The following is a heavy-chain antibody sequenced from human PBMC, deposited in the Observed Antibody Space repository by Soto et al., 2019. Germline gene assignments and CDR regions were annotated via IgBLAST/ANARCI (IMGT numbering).Heavy chain of an antibody. CDR2: ISSSSSYI. Sequence: GVSLRLSCAASGFTFISDGMNWVRQAPGKGLEWVSSISSSSSYIYYADSVKGRFTISRDNAKNSLYLQMNSLRAEDTAVYYCARVQIQNLPESGTTYYYDNSDSWCQGTLGTVSS. D-gene: IGHD3-22*01. V-gene: IGHV3-21*01. CDR3: ARVQIQNLPESGTTYYYDNSDS. CDR1: GFTFISDG. J-gene: IGHJ4*02.